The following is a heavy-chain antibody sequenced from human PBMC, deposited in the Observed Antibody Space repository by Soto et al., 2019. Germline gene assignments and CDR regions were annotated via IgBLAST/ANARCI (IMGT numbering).Heavy chain of an antibody. CDR1: GGSISSSNW. J-gene: IGHJ6*02. CDR3: ARDLSSTSLLSYYYGMDV. Sequence: QVQLQESGPGLVKPSETLSLSCAVSGGSISSSNWWSWVRQPPGKGLEWIGEIYHSGSTNYNPSLKSRVTISVDKSKNQFSLKLSSVTAADTAVYYCARDLSSTSLLSYYYGMDVWGQGTTVTVSS. V-gene: IGHV4-4*02. D-gene: IGHD2-2*01. CDR2: IYHSGST.